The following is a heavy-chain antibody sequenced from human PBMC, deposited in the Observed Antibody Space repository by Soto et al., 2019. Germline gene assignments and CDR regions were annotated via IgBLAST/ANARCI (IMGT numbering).Heavy chain of an antibody. D-gene: IGHD3-9*01. CDR1: GFTFDDYA. CDR2: IRSKAYGGTT. CDR3: TNYDILTGDRYGMDV. Sequence: GGSLRLSCTASGFTFDDYAMSWFRQAPGKGLEWVGFIRSKAYGGTTAYAASVKGRFTISRDDSKSIAYLQMNSLKTEDAAVYYCTNYDILTGDRYGMDVWGQGTIVTVSS. V-gene: IGHV3-49*03. J-gene: IGHJ6*02.